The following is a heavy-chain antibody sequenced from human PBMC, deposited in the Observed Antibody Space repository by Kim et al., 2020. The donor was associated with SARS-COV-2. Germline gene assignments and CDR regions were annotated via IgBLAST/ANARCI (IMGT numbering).Heavy chain of an antibody. V-gene: IGHV3-21*01. J-gene: IGHJ6*02. Sequence: GGSLRLSCAASGFTFSSYSMNWVRQAPGKGLEWVSSISSSSSYIYYADSVKGRFTISRDNAKNSLYLQMNSLRAEDTAVYYCARRPSITMVQGDELYYYGMDVWGQGTTVTVSS. CDR2: ISSSSSYI. CDR3: ARRPSITMVQGDELYYYGMDV. CDR1: GFTFSSYS. D-gene: IGHD3-10*01.